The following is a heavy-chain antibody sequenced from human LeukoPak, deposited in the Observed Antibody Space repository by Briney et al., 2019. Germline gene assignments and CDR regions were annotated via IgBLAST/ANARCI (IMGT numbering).Heavy chain of an antibody. CDR2: ITGGSHYK. CDR1: GFSFSSYS. V-gene: IGHV3-21*04. Sequence: GGSLRLSCTASGFSFSSYSMDWVRQAPGKGLEWVSSITGGSHYKFYAQSLKGRFSISRDNANNSLYLQMNSLRAGDTAVYYCARGYGDYIWGQGTMVTVSS. J-gene: IGHJ3*02. D-gene: IGHD4-17*01. CDR3: ARGYGDYI.